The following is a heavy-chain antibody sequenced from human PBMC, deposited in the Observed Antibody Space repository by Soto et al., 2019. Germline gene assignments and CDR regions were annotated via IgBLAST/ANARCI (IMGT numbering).Heavy chain of an antibody. Sequence: LRLSCAASGFTFSNYAMTWVRQAPGKGLEWVSAISSGGTYTDYADSVKGRFTLSRGNSKNMVYLQMNSLRAEDTAVYHCAKESSGYNYGFYNYFDYWGQGTLVTVSS. CDR3: AKESSGYNYGFYNYFDY. D-gene: IGHD5-18*01. V-gene: IGHV3-23*01. CDR2: ISSGGTYT. J-gene: IGHJ4*02. CDR1: GFTFSNYA.